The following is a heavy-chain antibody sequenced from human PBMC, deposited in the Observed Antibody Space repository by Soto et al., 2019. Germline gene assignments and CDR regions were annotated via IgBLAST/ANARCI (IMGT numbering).Heavy chain of an antibody. V-gene: IGHV3-33*03. D-gene: IGHD3-16*01. Sequence: QVQLVESGGGVVQPGRSLRLSCAASGFMFSAYGMHWVRQAPGKGLEWVAFIWFDGSKTYYDDSVKGRFTISRDNSRSTVHLQMNVVRAEDTAVYYWARVPIQRWGGGYLDLWGRGTLVTVSS. J-gene: IGHJ2*01. CDR1: GFMFSAYG. CDR2: IWFDGSKT. CDR3: ARVPIQRWGGGYLDL.